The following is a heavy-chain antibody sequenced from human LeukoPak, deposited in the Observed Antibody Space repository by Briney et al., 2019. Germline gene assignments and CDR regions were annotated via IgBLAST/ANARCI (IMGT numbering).Heavy chain of an antibody. Sequence: GGSLRLSCAASGFTFSSYGMHWVRQAPGKGLEWVAVISYDGSNKYYADSVKGRFTISRDNSKNTLYLQMNSLRAEDTAVYYCAKVAYYDTTEPHFDYWGQGTLVTVSS. CDR2: ISYDGSNK. CDR1: GFTFSSYG. V-gene: IGHV3-30*18. CDR3: AKVAYYDTTEPHFDY. D-gene: IGHD3-22*01. J-gene: IGHJ4*02.